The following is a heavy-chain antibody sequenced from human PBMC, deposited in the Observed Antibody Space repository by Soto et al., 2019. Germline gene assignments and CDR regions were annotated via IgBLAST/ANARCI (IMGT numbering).Heavy chain of an antibody. Sequence: EVQLLESGGELAQPGGSLRLSCAASGFTFRIYAMSWVRQAPGKGLEWVAIISGGGDTTYYPDSVRCRFTVSRDNSKDILLLQMNSLRVEDTAIYYCARNPPRYVVAGPFSFDRWGQGRLVTVSS. CDR1: GFTFRIYA. V-gene: IGHV3-23*01. CDR3: ARNPPRYVVAGPFSFDR. D-gene: IGHD6-19*01. J-gene: IGHJ4*02. CDR2: ISGGGDTT.